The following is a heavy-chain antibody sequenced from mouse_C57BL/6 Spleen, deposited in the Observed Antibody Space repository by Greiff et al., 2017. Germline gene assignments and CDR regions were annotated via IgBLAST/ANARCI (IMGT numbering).Heavy chain of an antibody. CDR2: IVPNSGGT. J-gene: IGHJ2*01. CDR3: ARDCYGSSHYYFDY. V-gene: IGHV1-72*01. Sequence: QVQLQQPGAELVKPGASVKLSCKASGYTFTSYWMHWVKQRPGRGLEWIGRIVPNSGGTKYTEKFKSKATLTVNKPSSTAYMQRSSLTSEDSAVYYCARDCYGSSHYYFDYWGQGTTLTVSS. D-gene: IGHD1-1*01. CDR1: GYTFTSYW.